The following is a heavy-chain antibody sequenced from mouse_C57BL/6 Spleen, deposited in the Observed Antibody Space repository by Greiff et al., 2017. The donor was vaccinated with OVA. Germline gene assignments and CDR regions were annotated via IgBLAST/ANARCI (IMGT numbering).Heavy chain of an antibody. Sequence: EVKLMESGGGLVQPGGSMKLSCVASGFTFSNYWMNWVRQSPEKGLEWVAQIRLKSDNYATHYAESVKGRFTISRDDSKSSVYLQMNNLRAEDTGIYYCTDYDGYYLFAYWGQGTLVTVSA. CDR2: IRLKSDNYAT. V-gene: IGHV6-3*01. D-gene: IGHD2-3*01. CDR3: TDYDGYYLFAY. CDR1: GFTFSNYW. J-gene: IGHJ3*01.